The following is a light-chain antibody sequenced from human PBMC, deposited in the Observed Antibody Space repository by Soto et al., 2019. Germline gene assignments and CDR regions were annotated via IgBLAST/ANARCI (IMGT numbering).Light chain of an antibody. Sequence: EIVLTQSPGTLSLSPGERATLSCRASQSVSSSYLAWYQQKPGQAPRLLIYGASSRATGIPDRFSGSGSGTDFTLTISSLQSEDFAVYYCQQYNNWPPGVTFGGGTKVEIK. J-gene: IGKJ4*01. V-gene: IGKV3-20*01. CDR2: GAS. CDR3: QQYNNWPPGVT. CDR1: QSVSSSY.